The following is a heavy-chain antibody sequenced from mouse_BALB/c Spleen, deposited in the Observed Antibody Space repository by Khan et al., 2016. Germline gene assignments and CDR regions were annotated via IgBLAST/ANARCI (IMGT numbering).Heavy chain of an antibody. V-gene: IGHV9-3-1*01. CDR1: GYTFTNYG. D-gene: IGHD3-3*01. CDR3: ARGDGYAMDY. J-gene: IGHJ4*01. Sequence: QFQLVQSGPELKKPGETVKISCKASGYTFTNYGVNWVKQAPGKGLKWMGWINTYTGEPTYADDFKGRFAFSLDTSASTAYLQINNLKNEDTATYFCARGDGYAMDYWGQGTSVTVSS. CDR2: INTYTGEP.